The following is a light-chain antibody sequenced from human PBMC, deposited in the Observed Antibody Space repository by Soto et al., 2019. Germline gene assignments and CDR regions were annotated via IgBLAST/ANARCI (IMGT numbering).Light chain of an antibody. Sequence: DIQMTQSPSSLSASVGDRVTITCRASQSISSYLNWYQQKPGKAPKLLIYAAASLPSGVPSRFSGSGSGTDFTLTISSLQSEDFAEYHCQQYNNWPQTFGQGTKVDIK. CDR3: QQYNNWPQT. V-gene: IGKV1-39*01. CDR1: QSISSY. J-gene: IGKJ1*01. CDR2: AAA.